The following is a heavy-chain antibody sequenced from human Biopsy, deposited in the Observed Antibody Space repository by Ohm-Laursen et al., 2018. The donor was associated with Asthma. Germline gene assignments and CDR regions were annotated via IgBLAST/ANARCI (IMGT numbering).Heavy chain of an antibody. CDR2: VGSDESYT. J-gene: IGHJ4*02. D-gene: IGHD1-26*01. V-gene: IGHV3-33*08. CDR1: GFSFSNFA. CDR3: AKGGTYTTDRYAY. Sequence: SLRLSCSASGFSFSNFAIHWVRQAPGKGLEWVATVGSDESYTDHADSVKGRFTISGDNSKNTLYLQMSSLRADDTAVYYCAKGGTYTTDRYAYWGQGSLVTVSS.